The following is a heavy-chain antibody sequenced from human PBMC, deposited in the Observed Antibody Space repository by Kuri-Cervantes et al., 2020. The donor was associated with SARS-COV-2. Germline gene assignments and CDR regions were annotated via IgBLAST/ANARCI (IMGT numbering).Heavy chain of an antibody. J-gene: IGHJ3*02. Sequence: GESLKISCAASGFSLSRYTMNWVRQAPGKALEWVSSISGSGSYIYYADSVKGRFTISKESGENSLYLQMNSLRAEDTAVYYCARHGENDFWSGYDAFDIWGQGTMVTVSS. CDR2: ISGSGSYI. CDR1: GFSLSRYT. V-gene: IGHV3-21*01. D-gene: IGHD3-3*01. CDR3: ARHGENDFWSGYDAFDI.